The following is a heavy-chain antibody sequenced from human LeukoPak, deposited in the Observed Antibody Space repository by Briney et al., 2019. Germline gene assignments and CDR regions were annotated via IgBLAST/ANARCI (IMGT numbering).Heavy chain of an antibody. J-gene: IGHJ3*02. Sequence: SETLSLTCTVSGGSISSSSYYWGWIRQPPGKGLEWIGSIYYSGSTYYNPSLKSRVTISVDTSKNQFSLKLSSVTAADTAVYYCARDGMVRGVITHAFDIWGQGTMVTVSS. V-gene: IGHV4-39*07. CDR1: GGSISSSSYY. D-gene: IGHD3-10*01. CDR2: IYYSGST. CDR3: ARDGMVRGVITHAFDI.